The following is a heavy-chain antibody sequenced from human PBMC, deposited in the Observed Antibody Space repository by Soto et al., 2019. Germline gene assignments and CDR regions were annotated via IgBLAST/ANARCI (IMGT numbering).Heavy chain of an antibody. Sequence: QVQLVESGGGVVQPGRSLRLSCAASGFTFSTYAMHWVRQAPGTGLEWVAVISYDGSEKYYADSVKGRFTISRDNSKNTLYLHMNSLRNEDTAVYYCARETDGIDSWSQGTTVTVSS. CDR3: ARETDGIDS. J-gene: IGHJ6*02. V-gene: IGHV3-30-3*01. CDR2: ISYDGSEK. CDR1: GFTFSTYA.